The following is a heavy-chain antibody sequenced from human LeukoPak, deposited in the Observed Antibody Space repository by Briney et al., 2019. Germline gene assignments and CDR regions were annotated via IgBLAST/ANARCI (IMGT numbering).Heavy chain of an antibody. V-gene: IGHV4-30-4*08. Sequence: SQTLSLTCTVSGGSISSGDYYWSWIRQPPGKGLEWIGYIYYSGSTYYNPSLKSRVTISVDTSKNQFSLELSSVTAADTAVYYCARTVAGYYFDYWGQGTLVTVSS. J-gene: IGHJ4*02. CDR2: IYYSGST. CDR1: GGSISSGDYY. CDR3: ARTVAGYYFDY. D-gene: IGHD4-17*01.